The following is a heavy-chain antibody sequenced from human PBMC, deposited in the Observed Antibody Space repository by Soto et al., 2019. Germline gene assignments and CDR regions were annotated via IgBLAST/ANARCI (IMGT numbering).Heavy chain of an antibody. V-gene: IGHV3-23*01. J-gene: IGHJ3*02. CDR2: ISNSGDNT. CDR1: GFTFSNFA. Sequence: EEQLLESGGGLVQPGGSLRLSCAASGFTFSNFAMSWVRQAPGKGLEWVSTISNSGDNTHYADSVKGRFTISRDNSKNTLYLQMNSLRGEDTATYYCAKDLWPIVVVTTGIEVYDIWGQGTMVTVSS. CDR3: AKDLWPIVVVTTGIEVYDI. D-gene: IGHD2-2*02.